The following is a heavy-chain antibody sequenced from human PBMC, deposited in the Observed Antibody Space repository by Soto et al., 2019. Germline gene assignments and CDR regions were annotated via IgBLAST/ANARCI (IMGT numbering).Heavy chain of an antibody. V-gene: IGHV1-69*08. CDR2: IIPILGIA. D-gene: IGHD2-15*01. CDR3: ARDVGVVVAATGWFDP. J-gene: IGHJ5*02. Sequence: QVQLVQSGAEVKKPGSSVKVSCKASGGTFSSYTISWVRQAPGQGLEWMGRIIPILGIANYAQKFQGRVTITADKSTSTAHMELSSVRSEDTAVYYCARDVGVVVAATGWFDPWGQGTLVTVSS. CDR1: GGTFSSYT.